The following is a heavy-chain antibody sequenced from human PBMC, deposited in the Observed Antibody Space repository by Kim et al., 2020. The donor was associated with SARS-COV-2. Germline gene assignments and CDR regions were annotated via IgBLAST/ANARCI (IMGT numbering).Heavy chain of an antibody. V-gene: IGHV3-30*02. Sequence: ADGVMGRCTISRDNSKNTLYLQMNSLRAEDTAGYYCAKEYSGYDRTPQPYWGQRTLVTVSS. D-gene: IGHD5-12*01. CDR3: AKEYSGYDRTPQPY. J-gene: IGHJ4*02.